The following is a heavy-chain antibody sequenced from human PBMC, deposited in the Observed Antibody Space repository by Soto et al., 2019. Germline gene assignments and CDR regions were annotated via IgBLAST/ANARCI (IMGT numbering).Heavy chain of an antibody. J-gene: IGHJ4*02. CDR1: GGSISSYY. V-gene: IGHV4-59*12. CDR2: MYYSGST. Sequence: LETLSLTCTVSGGSISSYYWSWIRQPPGKGLEWIGYMYYSGSTNYNPSLKSRVTISVDTSKNQFSLKLSSVTAADKAVYYCAGDQVGRGWPLDYWGQGTLVTVSS. CDR3: AGDQVGRGWPLDY. D-gene: IGHD6-19*01.